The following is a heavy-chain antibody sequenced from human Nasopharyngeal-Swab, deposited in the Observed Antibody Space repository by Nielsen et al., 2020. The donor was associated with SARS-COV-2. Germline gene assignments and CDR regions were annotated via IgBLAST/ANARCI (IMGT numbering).Heavy chain of an antibody. D-gene: IGHD2-15*01. CDR2: INPNSGGT. J-gene: IGHJ5*02. CDR1: GYTFTGYY. CDR3: ATGAVVAATGWFDP. Sequence: ASVKVSCKASGYTFTGYYMHWVRQAPGQGLEWMGRINPNSGGTIYAQKFQGRVTMTEDTSTDTAYMELSSLRSEDTAVYYCATGAVVAATGWFDPWGQGTLVTVSS. V-gene: IGHV1-2*06.